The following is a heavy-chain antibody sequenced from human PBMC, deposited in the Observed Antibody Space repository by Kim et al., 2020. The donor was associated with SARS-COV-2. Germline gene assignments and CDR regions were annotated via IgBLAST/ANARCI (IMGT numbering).Heavy chain of an antibody. D-gene: IGHD6-19*01. J-gene: IGHJ5*02. V-gene: IGHV1-24*01. CDR3: ATGPAVAGTGTWFDP. CDR2: FDPEDGET. CDR1: GYTLTELS. Sequence: ASVKVSCKVSGYTLTELSMHWVRQAPRKGLEWMGGFDPEDGETIYAQKFQGRVTMTEDTSTDTAYMELSSLRSEDSAVYYCATGPAVAGTGTWFDPWGQGTLVTVSS.